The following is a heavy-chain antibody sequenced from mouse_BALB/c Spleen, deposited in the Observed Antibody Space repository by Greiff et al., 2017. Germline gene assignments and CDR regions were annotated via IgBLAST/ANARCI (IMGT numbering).Heavy chain of an antibody. CDR2: ISNGGGST. V-gene: IGHV5-12-2*01. D-gene: IGHD2-10*02. CDR1: GFTFSSYT. Sequence: EVKLMESGGGLVQPGGSLKLSCAASGFTFSSYTMSWVRQTPEKRLEWVAYISNGGGSTYYPDTVKGRFTISRDNAKNTLYLQMSSLKSEDTAMYYCTRGVYDYEAMDYWGQGTSVTVSS. CDR3: TRGVYDYEAMDY. J-gene: IGHJ4*01.